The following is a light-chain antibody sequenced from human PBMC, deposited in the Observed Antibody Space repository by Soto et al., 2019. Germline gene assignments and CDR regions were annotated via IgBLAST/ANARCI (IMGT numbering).Light chain of an antibody. J-gene: IGLJ1*01. Sequence: QYALTQPPSASGSPGQSVTISCTGSGSDVGFYSYVSWYQQHPGKVPRLIIYEVTKRPSGFPDRFSGSKSGNTASLTVSGLHAEYEADYYCSSYAGSNERHVVGTGTKLTVL. CDR3: SSYAGSNERHV. V-gene: IGLV2-8*01. CDR1: GSDVGFYSY. CDR2: EVT.